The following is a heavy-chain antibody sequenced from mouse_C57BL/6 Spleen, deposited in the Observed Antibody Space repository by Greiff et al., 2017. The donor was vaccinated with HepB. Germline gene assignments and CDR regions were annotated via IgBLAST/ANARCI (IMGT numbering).Heavy chain of an antibody. J-gene: IGHJ3*01. D-gene: IGHD1-1*01. CDR1: GFSLTSYG. V-gene: IGHV2-2*01. CDR2: IWSGGST. CDR3: ARNYGYYGGGFAY. Sequence: VKLMESGPGLVQPSQRLSITCTVSGFSLTSYGVHWVRQSPGKGLEWLGVIWSGGSTDYNAAFISRLSISKDNSKSQVFFKMNSLQADDTAIYYCARNYGYYGGGFAYWGQGTLVTVSA.